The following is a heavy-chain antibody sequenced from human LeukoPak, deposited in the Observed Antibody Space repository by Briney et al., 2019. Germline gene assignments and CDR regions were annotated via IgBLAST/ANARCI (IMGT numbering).Heavy chain of an antibody. CDR2: IYYSGST. J-gene: IGHJ4*02. Sequence: SETLSLTCTVSGGSLSSGGYYWSWIRQHPGKGLEWIGYIYYSGSTYYNPSLKSRVTISVDTSKNQFSLKLSSVTAADTAVYYCATTLGRGYSGYDWDYWGQGTLVIVSS. CDR1: GGSLSSGGYY. D-gene: IGHD5-12*01. CDR3: ATTLGRGYSGYDWDY. V-gene: IGHV4-31*03.